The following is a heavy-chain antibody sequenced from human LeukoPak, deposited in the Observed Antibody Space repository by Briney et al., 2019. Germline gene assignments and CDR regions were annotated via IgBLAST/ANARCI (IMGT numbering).Heavy chain of an antibody. CDR1: GFTFSSYA. CDR2: ISSSSSYI. D-gene: IGHD6-19*01. Sequence: GGSLRLSCAASGFTFSSYAMSWVRQAPGKGLEWVSSISSSSSYIYYADSVKGRFTISRDNAKNSLYLQMNSLRAEDTAVYYCARDQQPGVSGSARQFDPWGQGTLVTVSS. J-gene: IGHJ5*02. V-gene: IGHV3-21*01. CDR3: ARDQQPGVSGSARQFDP.